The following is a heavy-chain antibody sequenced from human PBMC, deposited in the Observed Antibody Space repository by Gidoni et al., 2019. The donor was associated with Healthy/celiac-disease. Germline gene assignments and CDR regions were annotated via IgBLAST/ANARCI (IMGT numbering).Heavy chain of an antibody. J-gene: IGHJ6*01. Sequence: FSSYSMNWVRQAPGKGLEWVSYISSSSTIYYADSVKGRFTISRDNAKNSLYLQMNSLRDEDTAVYYCAREIYYYGMDVWRQGTTVTVSS. CDR3: AREIYYYGMDV. CDR2: ISSSSTI. V-gene: IGHV3-48*02. CDR1: FSSYS.